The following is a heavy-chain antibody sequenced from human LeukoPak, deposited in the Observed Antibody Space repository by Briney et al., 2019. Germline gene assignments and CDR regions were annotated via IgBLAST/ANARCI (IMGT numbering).Heavy chain of an antibody. D-gene: IGHD3-16*01. CDR1: GYTFTGYY. CDR3: ARETLMITFGGVKNNWFDP. J-gene: IGHJ5*02. Sequence: GASVKVSCKASGYTFTGYYMHWVRQAPGQGLEWMGWINPNSGGTNYAQKFQGRVTMTRDTSISTAYMELSRLRSDDTAVYYCARETLMITFGGVKNNWFDPWGQGTLVTVSS. V-gene: IGHV1-2*02. CDR2: INPNSGGT.